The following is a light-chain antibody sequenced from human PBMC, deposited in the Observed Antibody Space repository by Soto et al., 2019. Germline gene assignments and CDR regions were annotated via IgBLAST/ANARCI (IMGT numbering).Light chain of an antibody. V-gene: IGLV2-18*02. J-gene: IGLJ3*02. CDR2: QVS. CDR1: SSDVGSYNR. Sequence: QSVLTQPPSVSGSPGQSVTISCTGTSSDVGSYNRVSWYQQPPGTAPKLMICQVSNRPSGVPDRFSGSKSGNTASLIISGLQAEDEADYYCSSYTSSGTWVFGGGTKVTVL. CDR3: SSYTSSGTWV.